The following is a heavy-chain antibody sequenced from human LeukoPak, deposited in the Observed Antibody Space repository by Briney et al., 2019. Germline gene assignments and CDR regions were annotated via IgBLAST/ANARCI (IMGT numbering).Heavy chain of an antibody. Sequence: GGSLRLSCIASGFTFSDYWMHWVRQAPGKGPVWVSRIISDGSSVSYVDSVKGRFIMSRDNAKNTLYLQMNSLRAEDTAVYYCARRGTGHGMDVWGQGTTVIVSS. CDR1: GFTFSDYW. J-gene: IGHJ6*02. CDR3: ARRGTGHGMDV. D-gene: IGHD1-1*01. V-gene: IGHV3-74*01. CDR2: IISDGSSV.